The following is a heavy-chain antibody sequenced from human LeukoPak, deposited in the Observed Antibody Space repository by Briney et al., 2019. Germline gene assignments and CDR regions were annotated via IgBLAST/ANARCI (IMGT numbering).Heavy chain of an antibody. CDR3: ARDEQWINYAFDI. V-gene: IGHV3-23*01. Sequence: PGASLRLSCVASGFTFSNYAMSWVRQAPGKGLEWVSAITGSGGNTYYADSVKGRFTISRDNAKNSLYLQMNSLRAEGTAVYYCARDEQWINYAFDIWGQGTMVTVSS. J-gene: IGHJ3*02. CDR2: ITGSGGNT. D-gene: IGHD6-19*01. CDR1: GFTFSNYA.